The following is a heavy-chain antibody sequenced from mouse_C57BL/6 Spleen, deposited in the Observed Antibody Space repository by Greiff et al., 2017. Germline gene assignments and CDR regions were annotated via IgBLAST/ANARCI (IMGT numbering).Heavy chain of an antibody. J-gene: IGHJ1*03. CDR3: ARDYYGSSPYWYFDV. CDR2: ISSGGGYT. D-gene: IGHD1-1*01. V-gene: IGHV5-6*02. Sequence: EVKLLESGGDLVKPGGSLKLSCAASGFTFSGYGMSWVRQTPDKRLEWVATISSGGGYTYYPDSVKGRFTISRDNATNTLYLHMRSLKTEDTAMYYGARDYYGSSPYWYFDVWGTGTTVTVAS. CDR1: GFTFSGYG.